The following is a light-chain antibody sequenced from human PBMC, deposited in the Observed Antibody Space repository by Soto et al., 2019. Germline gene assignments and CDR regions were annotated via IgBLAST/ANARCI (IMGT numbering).Light chain of an antibody. CDR2: GAS. CDR1: QSVSSRY. J-gene: IGKJ1*01. V-gene: IGKV3-20*01. CDR3: QQYGSSPPTWT. Sequence: EIVLTQSPATLSLSPGERATLSCRASQSVSSRYLAWYQQKPGQAPGLLVYGASSRATGIPDRFSGSGSGTDFPLPISRLEPGDFAVYYRQQYGSSPPTWTFGQGTKVDIK.